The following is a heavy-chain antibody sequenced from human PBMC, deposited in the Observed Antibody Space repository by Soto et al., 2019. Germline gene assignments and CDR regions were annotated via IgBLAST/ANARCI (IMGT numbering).Heavy chain of an antibody. J-gene: IGHJ3*01. V-gene: IGHV3-48*01. CDR2: INSGGSSTK. Sequence: PGGSLRLSCAASGFTFSSYSMNWVRQAPGKGLEWVSGINSGGSSTKYYADSVKGRFTISRDNAKNSLYLQMNSLRAEDTAVYYCARDQLYYNDISGRPLNAFDVWGQGTMVTVSS. D-gene: IGHD3-22*01. CDR3: ARDQLYYNDISGRPLNAFDV. CDR1: GFTFSSYS.